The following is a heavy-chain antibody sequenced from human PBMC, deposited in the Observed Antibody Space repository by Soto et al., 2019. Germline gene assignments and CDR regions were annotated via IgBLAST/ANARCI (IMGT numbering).Heavy chain of an antibody. CDR3: ARCTRESSLYYYYGMDV. CDR2: ISAYNGNT. J-gene: IGHJ6*02. CDR1: GYTFTSYG. D-gene: IGHD6-13*01. V-gene: IGHV1-18*01. Sequence: ASVKVSCKASGYTFTSYGISWVRQAPGQGLEWMGWISAYNGNTNYAQKFQGRVTITAVESTSTAYMELSSLRSEDTAVYYCARCTRESSLYYYYGMDVWGQGTTVTVSS.